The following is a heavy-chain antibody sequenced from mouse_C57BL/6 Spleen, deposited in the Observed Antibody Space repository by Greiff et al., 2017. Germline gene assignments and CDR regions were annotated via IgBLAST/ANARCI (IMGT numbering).Heavy chain of an antibody. CDR1: GYTFTSYW. J-gene: IGHJ4*01. CDR3: TTWGSYPNYYAMDY. D-gene: IGHD1-1*02. V-gene: IGHV14-1*01. CDR2: IDPEDGDT. Sequence: VQLQQPGAELVKPGASVKLSCKASGYTFTSYWMHWVKQRPEQGLEWIGRIDPEDGDTEYAPKFQGKATMTADTSSNTAYLQLSSLTSEDTAVYYCTTWGSYPNYYAMDYWGQGTSVTVSS.